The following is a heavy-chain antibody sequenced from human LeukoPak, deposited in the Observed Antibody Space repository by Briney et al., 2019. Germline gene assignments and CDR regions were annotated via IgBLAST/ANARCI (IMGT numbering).Heavy chain of an antibody. J-gene: IGHJ4*02. CDR3: ARDTGYCSGGSCYHNYFDY. Sequence: KPSETLSLTCTVSGGSISNYYWSWIRQPPGKGLEWIGYIYYSGSTNYNPSLKSRVTISVDTSRNQFSLKLSSVTAADTAVYYCARDTGYCSGGSCYHNYFDYWGQGTLVTVSS. CDR2: IYYSGST. V-gene: IGHV4-59*01. D-gene: IGHD2-15*01. CDR1: GGSISNYY.